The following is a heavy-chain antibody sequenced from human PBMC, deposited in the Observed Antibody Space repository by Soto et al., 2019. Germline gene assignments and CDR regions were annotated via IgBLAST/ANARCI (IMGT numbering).Heavy chain of an antibody. CDR2: INPYGDST. CDR3: AGEYRMTGVTSRSEP. CDR1: GYMFTAYY. Sequence: QVQLMQSGAEVKRPGASVKISCQASGYMFTAYYMHWVRQAPGQGLEWMGLINPYGDSTSYAQKLQGRVLSTRDLSTGTVNMQMSILRSEDTAVYNCAGEYRMTGVTSRSEPWGQGTMVTVSS. V-gene: IGHV1-46*01. J-gene: IGHJ5*02. D-gene: IGHD1-20*01.